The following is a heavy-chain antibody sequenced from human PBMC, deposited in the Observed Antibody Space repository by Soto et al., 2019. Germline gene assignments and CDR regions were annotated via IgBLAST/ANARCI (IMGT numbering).Heavy chain of an antibody. V-gene: IGHV2-5*02. CDR2: IYWDDDK. Sequence: ESGPTLVNPTHTLTLTCNFSGFSLSSRKMGVGWIRQPPGKALEWLALIYWDDDKRYRPSLNNRLTITKDTSKNQVLLTMTKLDPVDTATYYCAHTGYYDFFPFDYWGQGHLVTVSS. CDR3: AHTGYYDFFPFDY. J-gene: IGHJ4*02. CDR1: GFSLSSRKMG. D-gene: IGHD3-3*01.